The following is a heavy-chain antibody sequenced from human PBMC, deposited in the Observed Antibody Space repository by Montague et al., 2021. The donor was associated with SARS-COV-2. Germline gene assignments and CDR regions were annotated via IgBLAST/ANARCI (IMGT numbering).Heavy chain of an antibody. J-gene: IGHJ4*02. V-gene: IGHV4-34*01. D-gene: IGHD6-13*01. CDR2: INHSGST. CDR3: ARGHYSSSWYGIRYYFDY. CDR1: GGSFNDYY. Sequence: SETLSLTCAVYGGSFNDYYWTWIRQPPGKGLEWIGEINHSGSTNYNPSLKSRVTISVDTSKNQFSLKLSSVTAADTAVYYCARGHYSSSWYGIRYYFDYWGQGTLVTVSS.